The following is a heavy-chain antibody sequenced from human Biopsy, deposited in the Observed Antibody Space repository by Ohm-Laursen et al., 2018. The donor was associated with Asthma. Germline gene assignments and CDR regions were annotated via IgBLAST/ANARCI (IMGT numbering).Heavy chain of an antibody. J-gene: IGHJ1*01. CDR2: IKHDGSEK. D-gene: IGHD3-3*01. Sequence: LSLTCTASGFTFGAYCMSWVRQVPGQGLEWVANIKHDGSEKNHVDSLKGRFTISRDNAKNLLFLQMNSLRAEDTAVYYCARTFHFWSPYHAEHYQLWGQGTLVTVSS. V-gene: IGHV3-7*01. CDR1: GFTFGAYC. CDR3: ARTFHFWSPYHAEHYQL.